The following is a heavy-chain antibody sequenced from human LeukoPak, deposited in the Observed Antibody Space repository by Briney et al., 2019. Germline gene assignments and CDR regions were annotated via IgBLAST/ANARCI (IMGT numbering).Heavy chain of an antibody. J-gene: IGHJ4*02. Sequence: GGSLRLSCAASGFTFSSYAMSWVRQAPGKGLEWVSAISGSGGSTYYADSVKGRFTISRDNSKNTLYLQMNSLRAEDTAVYYCAKDWMFIVEVGAIRGDFDYWGQGTLVTVSS. CDR2: ISGSGGST. CDR3: AKDWMFIVEVGAIRGDFDY. CDR1: GFTFSSYA. D-gene: IGHD1-26*01. V-gene: IGHV3-23*01.